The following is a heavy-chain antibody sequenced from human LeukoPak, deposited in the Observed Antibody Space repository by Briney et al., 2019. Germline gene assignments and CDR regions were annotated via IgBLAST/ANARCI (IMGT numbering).Heavy chain of an antibody. CDR2: ISPSGDIT. Sequence: GGSLRLSCAASGFTFSSYWMSWVRQAPGKGLEWVSGISPSGDITYYADSVRGRFTISRDNSRNTLNLQMNNLRADDTATYYCGKGYAAYSYYTDVWAKGTTVTVSS. D-gene: IGHD5-12*01. CDR3: GKGYAAYSYYTDV. CDR1: GFTFSSYW. J-gene: IGHJ6*03. V-gene: IGHV3-23*01.